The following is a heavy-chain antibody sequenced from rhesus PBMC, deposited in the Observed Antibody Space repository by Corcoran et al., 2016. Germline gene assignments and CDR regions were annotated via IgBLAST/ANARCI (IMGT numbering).Heavy chain of an antibody. V-gene: IGHV4-165*01. D-gene: IGHD6-13*01. CDR2: ISGSIGST. CDR3: ARVRIAANRFDV. Sequence: QVQLQESGPGLVKPSETLSLTCAVSGGSFSGYYWGWFRQPPGKGLEWFGYISGSIGSTDYNPSLKSRVTISTDTSKHQFSLKLSSVTAADTAVYYCARVRIAANRFDVWGPGVLVTVSS. J-gene: IGHJ5-1*01. CDR1: GGSFSGYY.